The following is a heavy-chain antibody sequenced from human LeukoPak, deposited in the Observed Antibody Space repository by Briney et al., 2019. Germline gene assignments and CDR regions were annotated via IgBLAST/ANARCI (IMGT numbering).Heavy chain of an antibody. V-gene: IGHV4-34*01. CDR3: ARRYSSGWLQQYYFDY. CDR1: GGSFSGYY. CDR2: INHSGSI. Sequence: SETLSLTCAVYGGSFSGYYWSWIRQPPGKGLEWIGEINHSGSINYNPSLKSRVTISVDTSKNQFSLKLSSVTAADTAVYYCARRYSSGWLQQYYFDYWGQGTLVTVSS. D-gene: IGHD6-19*01. J-gene: IGHJ4*02.